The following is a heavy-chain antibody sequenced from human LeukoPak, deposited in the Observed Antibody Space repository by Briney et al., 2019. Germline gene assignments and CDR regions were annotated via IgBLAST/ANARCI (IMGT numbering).Heavy chain of an antibody. CDR2: INQDGNSQ. CDR3: ARSLWPEDY. J-gene: IGHJ4*02. V-gene: IGHV3-7*01. CDR1: GFAFSSYW. D-gene: IGHD2-21*01. Sequence: RGGSLRLSCEASGFAFSSYWASWVRQAPGKGLEWVANINQDGNSQNYVDSVRGRFTISKDNAKNSVYLQMNSLRAEDTAVYYCARSLWPEDYWGQGILVTVSS.